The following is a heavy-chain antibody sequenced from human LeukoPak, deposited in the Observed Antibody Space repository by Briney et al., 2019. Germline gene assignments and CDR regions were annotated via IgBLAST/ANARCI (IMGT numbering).Heavy chain of an antibody. CDR1: GVTFSTYA. CDR3: ASGYYYDTSGYLAFDI. D-gene: IGHD3-22*01. V-gene: IGHV1-69*13. Sequence: ASVKVSCKASGVTFSTYAISWVRQAPGQGLEWMGGIIPIFGTANYAQKFQGRVTITADESTSTAYMELSSLRSEDTAVYYCASGYYYDTSGYLAFDIWGQGTMVTVSS. CDR2: IIPIFGTA. J-gene: IGHJ3*02.